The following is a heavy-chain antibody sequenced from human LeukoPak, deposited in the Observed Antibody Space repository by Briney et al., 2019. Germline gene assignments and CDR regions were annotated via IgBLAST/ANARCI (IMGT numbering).Heavy chain of an antibody. CDR3: ASLGGSSWYTGWFDP. J-gene: IGHJ5*02. D-gene: IGHD6-13*01. CDR2: IYHSGST. CDR1: GGSISSGGYY. V-gene: IGHV4-30-2*01. Sequence: PSETLSLTCTVSGGSISSGGYYWSWIRQPPGKGLEWIGYIYHSGSTYYNPSLKSRVTISVDRSKNQFSLKLSSVTAADTAVYYCASLGGSSWYTGWFDPWGQGTLVTVSS.